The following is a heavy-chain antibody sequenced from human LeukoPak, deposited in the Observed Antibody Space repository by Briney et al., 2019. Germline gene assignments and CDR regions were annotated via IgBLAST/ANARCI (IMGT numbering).Heavy chain of an antibody. CDR3: VRDGQGSTPLDY. V-gene: IGHV3-74*01. CDR2: ISTDGSRP. J-gene: IGHJ4*02. CDR1: GFTFSSHW. D-gene: IGHD2-15*01. Sequence: GGSLRLSCAASGFTFSSHWMHWVRQAPGKGLVWVSGISTDGSRPRYADSVNGRFTISRDNAKDTLYLQMNSLRAEDTAVYFCVRDGQGSTPLDYWGQGTLVTVSS.